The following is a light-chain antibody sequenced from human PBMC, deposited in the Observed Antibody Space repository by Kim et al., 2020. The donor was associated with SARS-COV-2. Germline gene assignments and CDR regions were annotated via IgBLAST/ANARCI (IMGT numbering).Light chain of an antibody. J-gene: IGKJ1*01. CDR1: QSVGNW. Sequence: DIQMTQSPSTLSASEGERVTITCRASQSVGNWLAWYQQKPGKAPKLLIYKAFSLESGVPSRFSGSGSGTEFTLTITSLQPDDFATYYCQQYDTYSTFGQRTKVEI. CDR2: KAF. V-gene: IGKV1-5*03. CDR3: QQYDTYST.